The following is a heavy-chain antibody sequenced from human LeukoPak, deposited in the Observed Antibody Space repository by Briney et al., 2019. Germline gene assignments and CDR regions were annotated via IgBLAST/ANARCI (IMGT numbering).Heavy chain of an antibody. CDR1: GFTFDEYG. CDR2: INWNGGST. Sequence: GGSLGLSCAASGFTFDEYGMSWVRQAPGKGLEWVSGINWNGGSTGYADSVKGRFTISRDNAKNSLYLQMNSLRAEDTALYYCARARNEWELRLYDCWGHGTLVTVSS. D-gene: IGHD1-26*01. V-gene: IGHV3-20*04. CDR3: ARARNEWELRLYDC. J-gene: IGHJ4*01.